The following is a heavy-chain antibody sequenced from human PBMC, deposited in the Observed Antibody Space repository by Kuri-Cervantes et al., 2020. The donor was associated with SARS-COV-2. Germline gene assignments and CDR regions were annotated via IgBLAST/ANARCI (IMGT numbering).Heavy chain of an antibody. D-gene: IGHD4-23*01. CDR1: GDSFSSYS. Sequence: ASVKVSCKASGDSFSSYSFNWVRQAPGQGLEWMGSINTYNGNTNYAQIIQGRVTMTTDTSTATAFMELRSLRSFDTAVYYCARSHTLYGGNSSPWDYWGQGTLVTVSS. CDR3: ARSHTLYGGNSSPWDY. J-gene: IGHJ4*02. V-gene: IGHV1-18*01. CDR2: INTYNGNT.